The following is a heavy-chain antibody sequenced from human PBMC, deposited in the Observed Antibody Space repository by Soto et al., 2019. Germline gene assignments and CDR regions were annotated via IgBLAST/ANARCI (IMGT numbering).Heavy chain of an antibody. J-gene: IGHJ6*03. CDR2: IYHSGST. CDR1: GDSISNYY. V-gene: IGHV4-59*08. CDR3: ARSGDYTNYYYYYTDV. Sequence: QVQLQESGPGLVKPSETLSLTCTVSGDSISNYYWSWIRQPPGKGLEWIGYIYHSGSTKYNPSLNSRVTISVAPSKNPFSLRLSSVTAADSAVYYCARSGDYTNYYYYYTDVWGKGTTVTVSS. D-gene: IGHD4-17*01.